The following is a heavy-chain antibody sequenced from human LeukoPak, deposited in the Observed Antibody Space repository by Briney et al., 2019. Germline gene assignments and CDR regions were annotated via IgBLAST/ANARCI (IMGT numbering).Heavy chain of an antibody. CDR3: ARLIGGDSMSDY. V-gene: IGHV3-23*01. CDR1: GFTFSSYA. CDR2: ISGSGGST. J-gene: IGHJ4*02. D-gene: IGHD2-21*02. Sequence: QTGGSLRLSCAASGFTFSSYAMSWVRQAPGKGLEWVSAISGSGGSTYYADSVKGRFTISRDNSKNTLYLQMNSLRSEDTAVYYCARLIGGDSMSDYWGQGTLVTVSS.